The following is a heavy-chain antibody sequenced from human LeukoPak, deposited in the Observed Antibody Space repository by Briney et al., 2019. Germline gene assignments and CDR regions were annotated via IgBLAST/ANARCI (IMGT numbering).Heavy chain of an antibody. CDR3: ARTMPAVVTPTVDY. J-gene: IGHJ4*02. CDR2: VSGGGDTT. CDR1: GFSFSSYA. D-gene: IGHD4-23*01. V-gene: IGHV3-23*01. Sequence: PGGSLRLSCAASGFSFSSYAMSWVRQAPGKGLEWVSAVSGGGDTTYTADSMKGRFTISRDDAKNSLYLQMNSLGADDTAVYYCARTMPAVVTPTVDYWGQGTLVTVSS.